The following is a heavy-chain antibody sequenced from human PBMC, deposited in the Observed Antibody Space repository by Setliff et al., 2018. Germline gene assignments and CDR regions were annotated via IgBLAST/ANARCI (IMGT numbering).Heavy chain of an antibody. Sequence: SETLSLTCAVPGGAIDNRYYWGWIRQPPGKGLDWIGNINYSGSSYYNPSLKSRVTISVDTSKKYFFLNLTSVTAADTAVYYCARLSPYNTGPPFDYWGQGTLVTVSS. CDR2: INYSGSS. J-gene: IGHJ4*02. D-gene: IGHD2-8*02. CDR3: ARLSPYNTGPPFDY. CDR1: GGAIDNRYY. V-gene: IGHV4-39*01.